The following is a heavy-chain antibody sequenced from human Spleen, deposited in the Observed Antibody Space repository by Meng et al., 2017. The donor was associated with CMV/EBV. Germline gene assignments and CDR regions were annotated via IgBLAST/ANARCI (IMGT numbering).Heavy chain of an antibody. D-gene: IGHD6-19*01. CDR2: ISYDGSNK. CDR1: GFNFSNYA. J-gene: IGHJ4*02. V-gene: IGHV3-30*04. CDR3: ARRVAVAGFDY. Sequence: SCAASGFNFSNYAMNWVRQAPGKGLEWVAVISYDGSNKYYADSVKGRFTISRDNSKNTLYLQMNSLRAEDTAVYYCARRVAVAGFDYWGQGTLVTVSS.